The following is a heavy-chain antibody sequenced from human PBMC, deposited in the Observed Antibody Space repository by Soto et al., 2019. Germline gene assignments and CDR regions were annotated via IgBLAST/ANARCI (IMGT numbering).Heavy chain of an antibody. J-gene: IGHJ4*02. D-gene: IGHD1-1*01. V-gene: IGHV3-23*01. CDR1: GXTISSYS. Sequence: GSLRLSCAASGXTISSYSMTWVRQAPGRGLEWVSSLIVSGDNTYYADSVKCRFNICRDNSKNTFYLQMSSLRADDTAEYYCAKAGTNSYFDYWGMGTLVTV. CDR2: LIVSGDNT. CDR3: AKAGTNSYFDY.